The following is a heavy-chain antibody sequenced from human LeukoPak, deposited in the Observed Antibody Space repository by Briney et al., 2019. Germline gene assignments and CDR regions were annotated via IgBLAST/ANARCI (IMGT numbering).Heavy chain of an antibody. CDR2: MNPNSGNT. CDR1: GYTFTSYD. CDR3: ARDLSGYSYVEGSD. D-gene: IGHD5-18*01. J-gene: IGHJ4*02. Sequence: GASVKVSCKASGYTFTSYDINWVRQATGQGLEWMGWMNPNSGNTGYAQKFQGRVTMTRNTSISTAYMELSSLRSEDTAVYYCARDLSGYSYVEGSDWGQGTLVTVSS. V-gene: IGHV1-8*01.